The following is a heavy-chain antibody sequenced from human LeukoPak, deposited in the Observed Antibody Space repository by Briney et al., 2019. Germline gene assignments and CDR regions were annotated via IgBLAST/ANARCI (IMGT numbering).Heavy chain of an antibody. D-gene: IGHD1-26*01. CDR3: ARSDYHSGSNPFDY. CDR1: GYSISSGYY. J-gene: IGHJ4*02. CDR2: IYHSGST. V-gene: IGHV4-38-2*02. Sequence: SETLSLTCTVSGYSISSGYYWGWIRQPPGKGLEWIGSIYHSGSTYYNPSLKSRVTISLDTSKNQFSLRLNSVTAADTAVYYCARSDYHSGSNPFDYWGQGTLVTVSS.